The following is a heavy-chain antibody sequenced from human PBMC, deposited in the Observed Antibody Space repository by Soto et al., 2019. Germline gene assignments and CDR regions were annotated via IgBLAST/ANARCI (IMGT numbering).Heavy chain of an antibody. CDR3: GSWVKEGGIGGNYYYGMDV. V-gene: IGHV1-69*13. CDR2: IIPIFGTA. Sequence: VQLVQSGAEVKKPGSSVKVSCKASGGTFTNYAFSWVRQAPGQGLEWLGGIIPIFGTADYAQKFQGRVTITADEPTSTVHMELSSLRSDDTAVYYCGSWVKEGGIGGNYYYGMDVW. J-gene: IGHJ6*01. D-gene: IGHD1-1*01. CDR1: GGTFTNYA.